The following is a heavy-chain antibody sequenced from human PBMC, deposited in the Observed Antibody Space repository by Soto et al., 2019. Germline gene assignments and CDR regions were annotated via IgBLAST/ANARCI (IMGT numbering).Heavy chain of an antibody. CDR2: IRAYNGNT. J-gene: IGHJ6*02. D-gene: IGHD3-22*01. Sequence: ASVKVSCKASGYTFTSYGISWVRQAPGQGLEWMGWIRAYNGNTNYAQKLQGRVTMTTDTSTSTAYMELRSLRSDDTAVYYCARVLKWLSTSYYYYGMDVWGQGTTVTVSS. V-gene: IGHV1-18*04. CDR1: GYTFTSYG. CDR3: ARVLKWLSTSYYYYGMDV.